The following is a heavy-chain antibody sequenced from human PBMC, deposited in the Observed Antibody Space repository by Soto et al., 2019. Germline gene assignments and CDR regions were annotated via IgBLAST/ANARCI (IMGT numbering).Heavy chain of an antibody. J-gene: IGHJ6*02. D-gene: IGHD1-26*01. CDR2: ISSSSSYI. CDR3: ASFRWDRYYYYGMDV. CDR1: GFTFSNAW. Sequence: GGSLRLSCAASGFTFSNAWINWVRQAPGKGLEWVSSISSSSSYICHADSVKGRFTISRDNAKNSLYLQMNSLRAEDTAVYYCASFRWDRYYYYGMDVWGQGTTVTVSS. V-gene: IGHV3-21*01.